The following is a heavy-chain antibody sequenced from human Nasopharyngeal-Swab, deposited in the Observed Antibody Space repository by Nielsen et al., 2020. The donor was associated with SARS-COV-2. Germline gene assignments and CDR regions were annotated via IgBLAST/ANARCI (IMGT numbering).Heavy chain of an antibody. V-gene: IGHV3-23*01. CDR3: AKDGVRLNGIDV. D-gene: IGHD3-16*01. CDR1: GFTFSSYT. CDR2: ITGRGDAT. J-gene: IGHJ6*02. Sequence: GGSLRLSGGASGFTFSSYTMSWVRQAPGRGLEWVSSITGRGDATNYADSVRGRFTISRDNSKSTLYLQMNSLRAEDTAEYFCAKDGVRLNGIDVWGQGTMVTVSS.